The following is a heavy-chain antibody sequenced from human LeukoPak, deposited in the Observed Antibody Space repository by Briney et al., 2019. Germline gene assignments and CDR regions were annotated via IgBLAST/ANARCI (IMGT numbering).Heavy chain of an antibody. CDR1: GFTFSSYW. CDR3: AREGQWELLDYYYYGMDV. D-gene: IGHD1-26*01. V-gene: IGHV3-7*01. Sequence: GGSLRLSCAASGFTFSSYWMSWVRQAPGKGLEWVANIKQDGSEKYYVDSVKGRFTISRDNAKNSLYLQMNSLRAEDTAVYYCAREGQWELLDYYYYGMDVWGQGTTITVSS. J-gene: IGHJ6*02. CDR2: IKQDGSEK.